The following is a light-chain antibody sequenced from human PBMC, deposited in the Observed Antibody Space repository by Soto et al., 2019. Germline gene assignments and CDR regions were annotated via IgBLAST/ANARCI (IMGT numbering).Light chain of an antibody. CDR2: DAS. Sequence: DIQITQSPSTLSASVGDRVTITCRASQSISGWLAWYQQEPGKAPNLLIYDASTLQRGVPSRFRGSGSGTEFTLTISSLQPDDFATYYCQQFNSWPLTFGGGTKVEI. J-gene: IGKJ4*01. CDR3: QQFNSWPLT. V-gene: IGKV1-5*01. CDR1: QSISGW.